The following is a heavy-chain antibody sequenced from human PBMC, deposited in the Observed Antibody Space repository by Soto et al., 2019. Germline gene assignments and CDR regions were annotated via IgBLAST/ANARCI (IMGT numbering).Heavy chain of an antibody. Sequence: PSETLSLTCTVSGGSISSGGYYWSWIRQHPGKGLEWIGYIYYSGSTYYDPSLKSRVTISVDTSKNQFSLKLSSVTAADTAVYYCARDIGWGGYEAPYYYYGMDVWGQGTTVTVSS. CDR1: GGSISSGGYY. CDR2: IYYSGST. V-gene: IGHV4-31*03. D-gene: IGHD5-12*01. J-gene: IGHJ6*02. CDR3: ARDIGWGGYEAPYYYYGMDV.